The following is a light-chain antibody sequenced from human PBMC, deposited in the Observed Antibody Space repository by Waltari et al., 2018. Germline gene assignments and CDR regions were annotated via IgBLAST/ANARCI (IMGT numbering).Light chain of an antibody. CDR2: GAS. Sequence: EIVMTQSPAALSVSPGERATLSCRASHTIRSDLAWYQQKPGQAPRLPIYGASTRATGVPLRFSGSASGTEFTLTISSLQSEDFAVYHCQQYDKWPPTFGQGTKLEIK. CDR1: HTIRSD. V-gene: IGKV3-15*01. J-gene: IGKJ2*01. CDR3: QQYDKWPPT.